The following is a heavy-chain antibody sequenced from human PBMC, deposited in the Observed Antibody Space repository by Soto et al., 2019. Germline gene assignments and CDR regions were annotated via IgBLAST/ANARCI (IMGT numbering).Heavy chain of an antibody. CDR2: INPSGGST. Sequence: GASVKVSCTASGYTFTSYYMHWVRQAPGQGLEWMGIINPSGGSTSYAQKFQGRVTMTRDTSTSTVYMELSSLRSEDTAVYYCARDLEDIVLVPAAPGYWGQGTLVTVSS. V-gene: IGHV1-46*01. D-gene: IGHD2-2*01. J-gene: IGHJ4*02. CDR3: ARDLEDIVLVPAAPGY. CDR1: GYTFTSYY.